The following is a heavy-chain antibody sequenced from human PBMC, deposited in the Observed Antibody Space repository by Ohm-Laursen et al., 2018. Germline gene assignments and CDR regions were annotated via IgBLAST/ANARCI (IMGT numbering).Heavy chain of an antibody. CDR1: AFSFRDYG. D-gene: IGHD2-15*01. CDR3: ARGSDIVVTEGYYGMGV. V-gene: IGHV3-33*01. J-gene: IGHJ6*02. Sequence: SLRLSCAASAFSFRDYGMHWVRQAPGKGLEWVAFIWHDGSDTYYADSLKGRFTISRDNPKKTLYLQLNSLRTEDTAVYYCARGSDIVVTEGYYGMGVWGQGTTVTVSS. CDR2: IWHDGSDT.